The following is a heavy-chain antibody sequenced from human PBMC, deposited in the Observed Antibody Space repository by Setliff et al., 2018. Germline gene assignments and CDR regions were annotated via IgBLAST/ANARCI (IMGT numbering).Heavy chain of an antibody. CDR2: IYYTGSP. Sequence: PSETLSLTCTVSGGSISGYYWSWIRQPPGKGLEWIGNIYYTGSPSYSPSLRSRGTISVDTSKNKFSLNLNSVTAADTAVYYFRLAHCNTTSCEEALDFWSQGTLVTVSS. J-gene: IGHJ4*02. CDR1: GGSISGYY. CDR3: RLAHCNTTSCEEALDF. V-gene: IGHV4-59*03. D-gene: IGHD2-2*01.